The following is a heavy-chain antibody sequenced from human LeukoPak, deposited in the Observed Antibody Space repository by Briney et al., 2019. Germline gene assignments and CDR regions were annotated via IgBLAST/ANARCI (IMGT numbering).Heavy chain of an antibody. D-gene: IGHD3-10*01. Sequence: GGSLRLSCAASGFTFSSYAMHWVRQAPGKGLEYVSAISSNGGSTYYANSVKGRFTISRDNSKNTLYIQMGSLRAEDMAVYYCARGITAGSFDIWGQGTMVTVSS. J-gene: IGHJ3*02. CDR1: GFTFSSYA. CDR2: ISSNGGST. V-gene: IGHV3-64*01. CDR3: ARGITAGSFDI.